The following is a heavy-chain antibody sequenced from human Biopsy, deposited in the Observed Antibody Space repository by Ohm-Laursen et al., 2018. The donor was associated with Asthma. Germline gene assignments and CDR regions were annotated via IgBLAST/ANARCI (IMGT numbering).Heavy chain of an antibody. CDR1: GGSISSSSYY. Sequence: SETLSLTCTVSGGSISSSSYYWGWIRRPPRKGLEFIGTIYYSGSTYYNPSLKSRVTLSVDASKNQFSLKLTSVTAADTAVYYCVSPPGYWGQGTRVTVSS. V-gene: IGHV4-39*01. J-gene: IGHJ4*02. CDR3: VSPPGY. CDR2: IYYSGST.